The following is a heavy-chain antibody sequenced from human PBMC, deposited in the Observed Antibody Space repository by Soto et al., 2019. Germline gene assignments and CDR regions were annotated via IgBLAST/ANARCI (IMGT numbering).Heavy chain of an antibody. J-gene: IGHJ5*02. CDR1: GFTFRSYG. CDR2: IWYDGSSK. Sequence: PGGSLGLSCAASGFTFRSYGMHWVRQAPGKGLEWVAVIWYDGSSKYYADSVKGRFTISRDNSKNTLYLQMNSLRAEDTAVYYCARDGRIYYDFWSGYSNWFDPWGQGALVTVSS. V-gene: IGHV3-33*01. CDR3: ARDGRIYYDFWSGYSNWFDP. D-gene: IGHD3-3*01.